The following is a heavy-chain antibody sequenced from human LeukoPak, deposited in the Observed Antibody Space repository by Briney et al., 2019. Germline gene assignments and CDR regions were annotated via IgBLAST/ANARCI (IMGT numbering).Heavy chain of an antibody. J-gene: IGHJ4*02. CDR2: IYSDGST. Sequence: PGGSLRLSCAASGFTVSSSFMSWVRQAPGKGLEWVSMIYSDGSTYYADSVKGRFTISRDNSKNTLYLQMNSLRAEDTAVYYCARSLDTAMALFDNWGQGTRVTVSS. CDR3: ARSLDTAMALFDN. V-gene: IGHV3-53*01. D-gene: IGHD5-18*01. CDR1: GFTVSSSF.